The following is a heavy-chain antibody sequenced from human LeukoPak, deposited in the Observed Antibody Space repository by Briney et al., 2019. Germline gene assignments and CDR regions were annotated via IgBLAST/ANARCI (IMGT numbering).Heavy chain of an antibody. CDR1: GFTLSNYA. J-gene: IGHJ4*02. Sequence: PGGSLRLSCAASGFTLSNYAMSWVRQAPGKGLEWVSVINYSGGKTYYAQSVKGRFTISRVNSKNTLFLQMNSLGAEDTAVYYCAKDYQLVDSWGQGTLVTVSS. V-gene: IGHV3-23*01. D-gene: IGHD1-1*01. CDR3: AKDYQLVDS. CDR2: INYSGGKT.